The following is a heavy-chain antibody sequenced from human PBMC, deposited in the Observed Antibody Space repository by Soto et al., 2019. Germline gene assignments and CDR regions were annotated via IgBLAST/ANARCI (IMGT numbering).Heavy chain of an antibody. CDR1: GGTFSSYA. Sequence: GASVKVSCKASGGTFSSYAISWVRQAPGQGLEWMGGIIPIFGTANYAQKFQGRVTITADESTSTAYMELSSLRSEDTAVYYCARGGIAARHYYGMDVWGQGTTVTVSS. J-gene: IGHJ6*02. D-gene: IGHD6-6*01. CDR2: IIPIFGTA. CDR3: ARGGIAARHYYGMDV. V-gene: IGHV1-69*13.